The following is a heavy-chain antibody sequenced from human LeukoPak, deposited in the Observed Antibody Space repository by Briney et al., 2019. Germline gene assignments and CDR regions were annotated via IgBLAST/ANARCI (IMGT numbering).Heavy chain of an antibody. CDR3: ARGARGSGTASDY. CDR1: GFTFSSYW. CDR2: INSDGSST. V-gene: IGHV3-74*01. D-gene: IGHD3-10*01. J-gene: IGHJ4*02. Sequence: GGSLRLSCAASGFTFSSYWMHWVRQAPGQGQVLVSRINSDGSSTNYADSVQGRLTISSDNTKNTLHLQMNSLRAEDTAVYYCARGARGSGTASDYWGQGTLVSVSS.